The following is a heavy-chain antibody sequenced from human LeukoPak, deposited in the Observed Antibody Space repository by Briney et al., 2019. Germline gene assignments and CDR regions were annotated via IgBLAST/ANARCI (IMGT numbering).Heavy chain of an antibody. V-gene: IGHV3-7*02. Sequence: PGGSLRLSCAVSGXSFSAYWMTWVRQAPGKGLEWLASVKEDGSEKYQVDSVKGRFTISRDNAKNTLYLQMNSLRAEDTAVYYCAGGYDILNYWGQGTLVTVSS. D-gene: IGHD3-9*01. CDR2: VKEDGSEK. J-gene: IGHJ4*02. CDR3: AGGYDILNY. CDR1: GXSFSAYW.